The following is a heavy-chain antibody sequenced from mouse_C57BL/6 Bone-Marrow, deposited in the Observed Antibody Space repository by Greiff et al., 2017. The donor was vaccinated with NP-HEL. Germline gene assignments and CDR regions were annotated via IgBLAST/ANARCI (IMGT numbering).Heavy chain of an antibody. D-gene: IGHD2-1*01. CDR3: AREGGNYRYFDV. V-gene: IGHV1-69*01. CDR2: IDPSDSYT. CDR1: GYTFTSYW. J-gene: IGHJ1*03. Sequence: QVQLQQPGAELVMPGASVKLSCKASGYTFTSYWMHWVKQRPGQGLEWIGEIDPSDSYTNYNQKFKGKSTLTVDKSSSPAYMQLSSLTSEDSAVYYCAREGGNYRYFDVWGTGTTVTVSS.